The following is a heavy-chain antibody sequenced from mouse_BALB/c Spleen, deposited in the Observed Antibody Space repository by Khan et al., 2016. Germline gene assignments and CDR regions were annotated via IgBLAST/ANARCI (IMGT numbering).Heavy chain of an antibody. V-gene: IGHV9-3*02. CDR1: GYTFTNYG. Sequence: QIQLVQSGPELKTPGETVKISCKASGYTFTNYGLNWVKQAPGKGLKWMGWIHTSTGEPTYAEEFKGRFAFSLETSANTAYLQINNLKSEDTATYFCARTALATFVYWGQGTLVTVSA. D-gene: IGHD3-1*01. CDR2: IHTSTGEP. CDR3: ARTALATFVY. J-gene: IGHJ3*01.